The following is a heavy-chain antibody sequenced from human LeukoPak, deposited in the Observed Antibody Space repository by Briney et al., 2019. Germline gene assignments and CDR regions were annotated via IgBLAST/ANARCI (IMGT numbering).Heavy chain of an antibody. CDR1: GFTFSSYG. CDR3: AREGWELLRSAFDI. Sequence: GGSLRLSCAASGFTFSSYGMGWVRQAPGMGLEWVAVIKYDGNSKYADSVKGRFTISRDNSKNTLYLQMNSLRAEDTAVYYCAREGWELLRSAFDIWGQGTMVTVSS. J-gene: IGHJ3*02. V-gene: IGHV3-30*03. D-gene: IGHD1-26*01. CDR2: IKYDGNSK.